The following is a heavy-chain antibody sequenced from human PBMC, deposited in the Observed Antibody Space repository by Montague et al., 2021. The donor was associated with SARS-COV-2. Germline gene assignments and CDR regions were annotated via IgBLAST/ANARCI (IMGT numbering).Heavy chain of an antibody. J-gene: IGHJ4*02. Sequence: SLRLSCAASGFTFSSFAISWIRQAPGKGLEWVSDISGSGGSTYYSNSVKGRFTISRDNSKNTLYLQMNSLRAEDTAVYYCAKGGRDGYNPLDYWGQGTLVTVS. D-gene: IGHD5-24*01. CDR3: AKGGRDGYNPLDY. CDR1: GFTFSSFA. CDR2: ISGSGGST. V-gene: IGHV3-23*01.